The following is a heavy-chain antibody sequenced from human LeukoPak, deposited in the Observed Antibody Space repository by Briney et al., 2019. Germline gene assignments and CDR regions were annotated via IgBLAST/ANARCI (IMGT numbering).Heavy chain of an antibody. J-gene: IGHJ6*03. Sequence: SETLSLTCTVSGGSISSGDCYWSWIRQPPGKGLEWIGYIYYSGSTYYNPSLKSRVTISVDTSKNQFSLKLSSVAAADTAVYYCARGRIAATHYYYYYYMDVWGKGTTVTVSS. D-gene: IGHD2-15*01. CDR1: GGSISSGDCY. CDR2: IYYSGST. V-gene: IGHV4-30-4*08. CDR3: ARGRIAATHYYYYYYMDV.